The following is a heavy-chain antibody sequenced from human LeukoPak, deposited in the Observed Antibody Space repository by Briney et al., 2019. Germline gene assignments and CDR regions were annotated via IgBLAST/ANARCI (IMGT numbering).Heavy chain of an antibody. J-gene: IGHJ4*02. V-gene: IGHV3-20*04. CDR3: AIHQAGTTVTPYQFDY. CDR2: INWNGGST. Sequence: GGSLRLSCAASGFNFDDYAMHWVRQAPGKGLEWVSGINWNGGSTGYADSVKGRFTISRDNAKNSLYLQMNSLRAEDTALYYCAIHQAGTTVTPYQFDYWGQGTLVTVSS. D-gene: IGHD4-17*01. CDR1: GFNFDDYA.